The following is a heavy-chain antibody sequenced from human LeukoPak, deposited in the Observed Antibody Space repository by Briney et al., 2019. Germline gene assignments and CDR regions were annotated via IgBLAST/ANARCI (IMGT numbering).Heavy chain of an antibody. V-gene: IGHV1-69*04. J-gene: IGHJ3*02. CDR3: ASPRDCSGGSCYGHDAFDI. CDR2: IIPILGIA. D-gene: IGHD2-15*01. CDR1: GGTFSSYA. Sequence: SVKVSCKASGGTFSSYAISWVRQAPGQGLEWMGRIIPILGIANYAQKFQGRVTITADKSTSTAYMELSSLRSEDTAVYYCASPRDCSGGSCYGHDAFDIWGQGTMVTVSS.